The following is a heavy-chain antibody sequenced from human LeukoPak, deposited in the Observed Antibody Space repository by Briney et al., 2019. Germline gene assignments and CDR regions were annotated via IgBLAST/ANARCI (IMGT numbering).Heavy chain of an antibody. J-gene: IGHJ4*02. CDR3: ARGYYDFWSGYLDYFDY. D-gene: IGHD3-3*01. CDR2: IKQDGSEK. CDR1: GFTFSSYA. V-gene: IGHV3-7*01. Sequence: PGGSLRLSCAASGFTFSSYAMSWVRQAPGKGLEWVANIKQDGSEKYYVDSVKGRFTISRDNAKNSLYLQMNSLRAEDTAVYYCARGYYDFWSGYLDYFDYWGQGTLVTVSS.